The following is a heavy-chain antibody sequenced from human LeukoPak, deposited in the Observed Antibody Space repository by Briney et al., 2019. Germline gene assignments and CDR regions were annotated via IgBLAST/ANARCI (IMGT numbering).Heavy chain of an antibody. J-gene: IGHJ5*02. Sequence: PSQTLSLTCTVSGGSISSGSYYWSWIRQPAGKGLEWIGRIYTSGSTNYNPSLKSRVTISVDTSKNQFSLKLSSVTAADTAVYYCARGRAWQQLVNWFDPWGQGTLVTVSS. V-gene: IGHV4-61*02. CDR3: ARGRAWQQLVNWFDP. D-gene: IGHD6-13*01. CDR1: GGSISSGSYY. CDR2: IYTSGST.